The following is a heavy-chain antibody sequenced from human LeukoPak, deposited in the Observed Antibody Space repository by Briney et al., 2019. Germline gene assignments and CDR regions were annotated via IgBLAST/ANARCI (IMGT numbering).Heavy chain of an antibody. CDR1: GFTFSSYA. CDR3: AKDSRSWNYLFYYGMDV. D-gene: IGHD1-7*01. V-gene: IGHV3-23*01. J-gene: IGHJ6*02. Sequence: QTGGSLRLSCAASGFTFSSYAMSWVRQAPGKGLEWVSAISGSGGSTCYADSVKGRFTISRDSSKNTLYVQMNSLRAEDTAVYYCAKDSRSWNYLFYYGMDVWGQGTTVTVSS. CDR2: ISGSGGST.